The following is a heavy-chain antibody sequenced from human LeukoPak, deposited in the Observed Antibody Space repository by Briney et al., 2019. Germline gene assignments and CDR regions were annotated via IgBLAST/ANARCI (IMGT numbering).Heavy chain of an antibody. Sequence: ASVKLSCKSSGSSFINYYINWVRQAPGQGLEWMGRINPSGDSTRFAQSLQGRLTMTRDMSTSTVYMELNSLRSEDTAVYYCARELGPVAVSAGWFDLWGQGTLVTVSS. CDR3: ARELGPVAVSAGWFDL. J-gene: IGHJ5*02. CDR1: GSSFINYY. D-gene: IGHD6-19*01. V-gene: IGHV1-46*04. CDR2: INPSGDST.